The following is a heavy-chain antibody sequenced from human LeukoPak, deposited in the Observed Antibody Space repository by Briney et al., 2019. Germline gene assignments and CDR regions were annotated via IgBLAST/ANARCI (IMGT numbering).Heavy chain of an antibody. CDR1: GFTFSSYG. Sequence: GGSLRLSCAASGFTFSSYGMHWVRQAPGKGLEWVAFIRYGGSNKYYADSVKGRFTISRDNSKNTLYLQMNSLRAEDTAVYYCARDLGGNSEHYYYGMDVWGQGTTVTVSS. CDR2: IRYGGSNK. V-gene: IGHV3-30*02. J-gene: IGHJ6*02. CDR3: ARDLGGNSEHYYYGMDV. D-gene: IGHD4-23*01.